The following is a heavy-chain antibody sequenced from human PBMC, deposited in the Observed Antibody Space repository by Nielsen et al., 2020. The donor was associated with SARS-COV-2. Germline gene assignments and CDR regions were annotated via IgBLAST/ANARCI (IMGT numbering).Heavy chain of an antibody. CDR2: IRSKAYGGTT. CDR3: ATDQYCPNGICSSGGRDY. CDR1: GFTFGDYA. V-gene: IGHV3-49*04. D-gene: IGHD2-8*01. J-gene: IGHJ4*02. Sequence: GESLKISCTASGFTFGDYAMSWVRQAPGKGLEWVGFIRSKAYGGTTEYAASVKGRFTISRDDSKSIAYLQMNSLRAEDTAVYYCATDQYCPNGICSSGGRDYWGQGTLVAVSS.